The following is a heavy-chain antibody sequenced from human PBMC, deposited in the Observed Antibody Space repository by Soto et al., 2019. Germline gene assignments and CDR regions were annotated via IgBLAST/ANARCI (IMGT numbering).Heavy chain of an antibody. Sequence: GGSLRLSCAASGFTFSSYAMHWVRQAPGKGLEWVAVISYDGSNKYYADSVKGRFTISRDNSKNTLYLQMNSLRAEDTAVYYCASGGSWFAKSLMDYWGQGTLVTVSS. J-gene: IGHJ4*02. CDR2: ISYDGSNK. CDR3: ASGGSWFAKSLMDY. CDR1: GFTFSSYA. D-gene: IGHD2-15*01. V-gene: IGHV3-30-3*01.